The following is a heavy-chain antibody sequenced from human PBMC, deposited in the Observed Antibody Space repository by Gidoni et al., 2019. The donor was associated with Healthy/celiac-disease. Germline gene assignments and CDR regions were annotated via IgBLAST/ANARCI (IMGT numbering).Heavy chain of an antibody. J-gene: IGHJ4*02. Sequence: EVQLVESGGGLVQPGRSLRLSCTASGFTFGDYAMSWFRQAPGKGLEWVGFSRSKAYGGTTEYAASVKGRFTISRDDSKSIAYLQMNSLKTEDTAVYYCTRVWSTDASDYWGQGTLVTVSS. CDR2: SRSKAYGGTT. V-gene: IGHV3-49*03. CDR1: GFTFGDYA. CDR3: TRVWSTDASDY. D-gene: IGHD2-21*01.